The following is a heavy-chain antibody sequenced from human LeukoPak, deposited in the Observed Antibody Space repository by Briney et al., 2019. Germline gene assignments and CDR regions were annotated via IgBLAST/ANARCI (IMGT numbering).Heavy chain of an antibody. CDR1: GFTFSSYA. CDR2: IRYDGSNK. D-gene: IGHD2-15*01. J-gene: IGHJ4*02. Sequence: GGSLRLSCAASGFTFSSYAMSWVRQAPGKGLEWVAFIRYDGSNKYYADSVKGRFTISRDNSKNTLYLQMNSLRAEDTAVYYCAKGLGIVEVDYFDYWGQGTLVTVSS. V-gene: IGHV3-30*02. CDR3: AKGLGIVEVDYFDY.